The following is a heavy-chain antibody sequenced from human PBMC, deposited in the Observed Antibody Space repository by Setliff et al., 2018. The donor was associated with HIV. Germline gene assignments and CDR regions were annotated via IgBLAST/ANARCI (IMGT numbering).Heavy chain of an antibody. D-gene: IGHD2-15*01. Sequence: PSETLSLTCTVSRDSINGHWWSWIRQPPGKGLEWTGSIHYSGITHYNPSLKSRLTMSVDTSKNQVSLKLKHVTAADTAIYYCAREQYHFVVDYYYYYGMDVWGQGNTVTVSS. CDR3: AREQYHFVVDYYYYYGMDV. J-gene: IGHJ6*02. V-gene: IGHV4-59*11. CDR2: IHYSGIT. CDR1: RDSINGHW.